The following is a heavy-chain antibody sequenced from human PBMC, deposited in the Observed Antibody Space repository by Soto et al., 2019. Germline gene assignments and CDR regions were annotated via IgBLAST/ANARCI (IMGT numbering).Heavy chain of an antibody. CDR3: ARGHGAIRGALDV. D-gene: IGHD1-26*01. J-gene: IGHJ6*02. CDR2: ISAYSVDT. Sequence: QVQLVQSGAEVKKPGASVKVSCKASGYRFATYAMTWVRQAPGQGLEWMGWISAYSVDTYSAQKFQDRLTMTKDTSTGKACRELRSLTSVDTAVYYCARGHGAIRGALDVWGQGTTVTVSS. V-gene: IGHV1-18*01. CDR1: GYRFATYA.